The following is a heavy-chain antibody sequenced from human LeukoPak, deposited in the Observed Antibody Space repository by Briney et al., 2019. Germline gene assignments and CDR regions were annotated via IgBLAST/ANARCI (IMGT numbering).Heavy chain of an antibody. CDR2: ISSSSSYI. V-gene: IGHV3-21*01. D-gene: IGHD6-19*01. CDR1: GFTFSSYS. J-gene: IGHJ4*02. Sequence: GGSLRLSCAASGFTFSSYSMNWVRQAPGEGLEWVSSISSSSSYIYYADSVKGRFTISRDNAKNSLYLQMNSLRAEDTAVYYCARPVSGSSGWYYNYWGQGTLVTVSS. CDR3: ARPVSGSSGWYYNY.